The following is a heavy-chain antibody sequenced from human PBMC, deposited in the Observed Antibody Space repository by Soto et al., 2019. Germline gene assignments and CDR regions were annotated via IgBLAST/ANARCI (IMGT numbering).Heavy chain of an antibody. CDR1: GFSLSTNGVG. J-gene: IGHJ4*02. V-gene: IGHV2-5*01. Sequence: QITLKESGPTLVKPTQTLTLTCTFSGFSLSTNGVGVGWIRQPPGKALEWLALIYWNGDSHHSPSLKSRVTITKDTSKNEVVLTMTNMDPMDTATYYCARLAVTGTVGFLDSWGQGTLVTVSS. CDR3: ARLAVTGTVGFLDS. CDR2: IYWNGDS. D-gene: IGHD6-19*01.